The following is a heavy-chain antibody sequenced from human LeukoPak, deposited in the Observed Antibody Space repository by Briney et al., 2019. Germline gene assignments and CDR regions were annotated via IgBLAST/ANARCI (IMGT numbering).Heavy chain of an antibody. CDR1: GLTFSDYD. CDR3: AKRYIANTGPIDY. D-gene: IGHD1-1*01. V-gene: IGHV3-23*01. Sequence: GGSLRLSCAASGLTFSDYDMSWVRQAPGQGLEWVSGISGSAQRTYYADSVKGRFTISRDNFKRTLYLEMNSLRAEDTAVYYCAKRYIANTGPIDYWGQGTLVTVSS. J-gene: IGHJ4*02. CDR2: ISGSAQRT.